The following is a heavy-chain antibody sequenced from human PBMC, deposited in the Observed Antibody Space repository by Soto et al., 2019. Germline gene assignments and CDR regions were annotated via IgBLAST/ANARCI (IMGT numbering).Heavy chain of an antibody. Sequence: GGYLRLSCAASGLTVSGKKCVAWVRHAPGKGLEWVSALYDVDGSFYSDSVKGRFTTSSDSSKTTVYLQMNDLRPADTAVYYCATWHEREHAYDVWGQGTTVTVSS. D-gene: IGHD1-1*01. V-gene: IGHV3-53*01. CDR1: GLTVSGKKC. J-gene: IGHJ3*01. CDR2: LYDVDGS. CDR3: ATWHEREHAYDV.